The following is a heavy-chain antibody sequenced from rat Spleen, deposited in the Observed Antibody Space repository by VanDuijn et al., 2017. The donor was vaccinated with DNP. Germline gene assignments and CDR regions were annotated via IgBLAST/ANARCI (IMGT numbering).Heavy chain of an antibody. V-gene: IGHV5-31*01. CDR3: TRENWVLDY. CDR1: GFTFNNYW. D-gene: IGHD1-7*01. CDR2: ITNTGGST. Sequence: EVQLVESGGGLVQPGRSLKLSCVASGFTFNNYWMTWIRQAPGKGLEWVASITNTGGSTYYSDSVKGRFSISRDNAKSTLYLQMNSLRSEDTATYYCTRENWVLDYWGQGVMVTVSS. J-gene: IGHJ2*01.